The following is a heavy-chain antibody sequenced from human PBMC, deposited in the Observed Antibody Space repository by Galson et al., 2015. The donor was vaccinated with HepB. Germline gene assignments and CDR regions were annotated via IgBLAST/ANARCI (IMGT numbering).Heavy chain of an antibody. J-gene: IGHJ4*02. Sequence: SVKVSCKASGYTFTRYTINWVRQAPGLGLEWMGTIMPIFAIETYAQKFQGRLTITADRSATTVYMELNSLTSEDTAMYYCLTTGDCTGGSCHEGHRGQGTLVTVSS. V-gene: IGHV1-69*02. D-gene: IGHD2-15*01. CDR2: IMPIFAIE. CDR3: LTTGDCTGGSCHEGH. CDR1: GYTFTRYT.